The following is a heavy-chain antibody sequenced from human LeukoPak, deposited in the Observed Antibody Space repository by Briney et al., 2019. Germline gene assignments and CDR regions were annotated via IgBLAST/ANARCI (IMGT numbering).Heavy chain of an antibody. V-gene: IGHV1-69*05. D-gene: IGHD5-24*01. J-gene: IGHJ4*02. CDR2: IIPIFGTA. CDR1: GGTFSRYA. CDR3: ALGEMATISTYFDY. Sequence: SVKVSCKASGGTFSRYAISWVRQAPGQGLEWMGRIIPIFGTANYAQKFQGRVTITTDESTSTAYMELSSLRSEDTAVYYCALGEMATISTYFDYWGQGTLVTVSS.